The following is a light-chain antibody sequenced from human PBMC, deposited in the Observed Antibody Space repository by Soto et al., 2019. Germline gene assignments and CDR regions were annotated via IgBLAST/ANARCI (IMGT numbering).Light chain of an antibody. CDR2: EVN. J-gene: IGLJ3*02. CDR3: GSYAGSATSWV. Sequence: QSALTQPASVSGSPGQSITISCTGTSSDVGGHNYVSWYQQHPGKAPKNMIYEVNNGPSGVSDRFSGSKSGNTASLTISGLQPEDEADYHCGSYAGSATSWVFGGGTKLTVL. CDR1: SSDVGGHNY. V-gene: IGLV2-14*01.